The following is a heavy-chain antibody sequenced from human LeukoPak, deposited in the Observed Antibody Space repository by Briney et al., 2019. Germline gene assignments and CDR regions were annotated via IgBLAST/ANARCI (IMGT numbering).Heavy chain of an antibody. V-gene: IGHV3-64*01. CDR1: GFTFSSYA. CDR2: ISSDGGSP. J-gene: IGHJ4*02. Sequence: GGSLRLSCAASGFTFSSYAMHWVRQAPGKGLEYVSGISSDGGSPFHVNSVKGRFTISRDNSKDTLYLQMGSVRAEDMAVYYCAREYCSGGRCQYYFDYWGQGTLVTVSS. CDR3: AREYCSGGRCQYYFDY. D-gene: IGHD2-15*01.